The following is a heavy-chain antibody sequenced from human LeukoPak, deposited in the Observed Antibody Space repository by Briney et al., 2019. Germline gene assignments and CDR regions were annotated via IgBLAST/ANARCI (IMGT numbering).Heavy chain of an antibody. CDR3: ARDAGYSGYDYGAGMDV. J-gene: IGHJ6*02. CDR1: GYTFTGYY. Sequence: AAVKVSCKASGYTFTGYYMHSVRQAPGQGLEWMGWINTNRGGTNYAQKFKGRFTMTRETSISTGYMELSRLRSDDTAVYYCARDAGYSGYDYGAGMDVWGQGTTVTVSS. D-gene: IGHD5-12*01. CDR2: INTNRGGT. V-gene: IGHV1-2*02.